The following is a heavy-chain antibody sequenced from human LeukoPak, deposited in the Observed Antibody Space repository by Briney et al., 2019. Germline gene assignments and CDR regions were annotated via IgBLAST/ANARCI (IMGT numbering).Heavy chain of an antibody. Sequence: GASVKVSCKASGYTFTTYAMNWVRQAPGQGLEWMGWINTNTGNPTYAQGFTGRFVFSLDTSVSTAYLQISSLKAEDTAVYYCARASCTGGSCPTFIDYWGQGTLVTVSS. V-gene: IGHV7-4-1*02. CDR3: ARASCTGGSCPTFIDY. CDR1: GYTFTTYA. J-gene: IGHJ4*02. CDR2: INTNTGNP. D-gene: IGHD2-15*01.